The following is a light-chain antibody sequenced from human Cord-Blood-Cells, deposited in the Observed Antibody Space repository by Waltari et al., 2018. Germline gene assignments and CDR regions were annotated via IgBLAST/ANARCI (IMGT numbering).Light chain of an antibody. V-gene: IGLV2-23*01. Sequence: QSALTPPASVSGSPGPSLTIPCPGTSSDVGSYNLVSGYQQHPGKAPNLMIYEGSKWPSGVSNRFSGSKSGNTASLTISGLQAEDEADYYCCSYAGSSTWVFGGGTKLTVL. J-gene: IGLJ3*02. CDR1: SSDVGSYNL. CDR2: EGS. CDR3: CSYAGSSTWV.